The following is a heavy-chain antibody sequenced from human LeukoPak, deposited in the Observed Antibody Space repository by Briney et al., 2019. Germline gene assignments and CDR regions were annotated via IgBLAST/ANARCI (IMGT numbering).Heavy chain of an antibody. V-gene: IGHV5-51*01. CDR3: ARHGLEGCMGGKCYRSFHYYGMDV. CDR1: GYSFPGYW. Sequence: GESLKISCQGSGYSFPGYWIGWVRRMPGKGLEWLGIIFPGDSPADSHTAYSPSFQGQVTMSVDRSLRTAYLQWSSLKASDTAMYYCARHGLEGCMGGKCYRSFHYYGMDVWGQGTTVIVSS. J-gene: IGHJ6*02. CDR2: IFPGDSPADSHT. D-gene: IGHD2-15*01.